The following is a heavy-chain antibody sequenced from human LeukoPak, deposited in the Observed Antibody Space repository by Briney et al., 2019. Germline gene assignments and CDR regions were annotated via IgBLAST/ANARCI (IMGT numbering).Heavy chain of an antibody. J-gene: IGHJ3*02. CDR1: GGSISSYY. CDR2: IYYSGST. Sequence: SETLPLTCTVSGGSISSYYWSWIRQPPGKGLEWIGYIYYSGSTNYNPSLKSRVTISVDTSKNQFSLKLSSVTAADTAVYYCARDYRYYDILTGYPDAFDIWGQGTMVTVSS. D-gene: IGHD3-9*01. CDR3: ARDYRYYDILTGYPDAFDI. V-gene: IGHV4-59*01.